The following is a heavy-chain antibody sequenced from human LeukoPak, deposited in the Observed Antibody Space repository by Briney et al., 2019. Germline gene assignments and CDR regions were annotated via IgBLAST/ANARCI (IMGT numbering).Heavy chain of an antibody. CDR2: ISGSGGST. D-gene: IGHD3-22*01. CDR1: GGSISSYY. J-gene: IGHJ4*02. CDR3: AKRSSGSDY. Sequence: ETLSLTCAVSGGSISSYYWSWVRQAPGKGLEWVSAISGSGGSTYYADSVKGRFTISRDNSKNTLYLQMNSLRAEDTAVYYCAKRSSGSDYWGQGTLVTVSS. V-gene: IGHV3-23*01.